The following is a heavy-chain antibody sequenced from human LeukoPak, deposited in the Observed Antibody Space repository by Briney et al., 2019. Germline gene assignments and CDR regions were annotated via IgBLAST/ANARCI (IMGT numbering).Heavy chain of an antibody. CDR3: ASDFPLYYYYMDV. CDR1: GFTVSSNY. V-gene: IGHV3-53*01. CDR2: IYSGGST. Sequence: GGSLRLSCAGSGFTVSSNYMTWVRQAPGKGLEWVSTHSIIYSGGSTYYADFVKGRFTISGDDSKNTVYLQMNTLRVEDTAVYYCASDFPLYYYYMDVWGKGTTVTVSS. J-gene: IGHJ6*03.